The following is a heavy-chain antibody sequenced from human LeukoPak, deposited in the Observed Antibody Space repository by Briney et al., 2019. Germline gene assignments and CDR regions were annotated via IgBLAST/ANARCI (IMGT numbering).Heavy chain of an antibody. Sequence: GGSLRLSCAASGFTFDDYAMHWVRQAPGKGLEWVSLISGDGGSTYYADSVKGRFTISRDNSKNSLYLQMNSLRTEDTAVYYCAKNGGPHGMDVWGQGTTVTVSS. CDR3: AKNGGPHGMDV. CDR1: GFTFDDYA. CDR2: ISGDGGST. J-gene: IGHJ6*02. D-gene: IGHD3-16*01. V-gene: IGHV3-43*02.